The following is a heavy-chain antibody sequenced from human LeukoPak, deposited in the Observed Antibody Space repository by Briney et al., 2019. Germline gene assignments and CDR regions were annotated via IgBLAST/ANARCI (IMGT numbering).Heavy chain of an antibody. CDR2: ISSSGTYI. V-gene: IGHV3-21*01. D-gene: IGHD4-11*01. Sequence: GGSLRLSCAASGFTFSTYSMNWVRQAPGKGLEWVSSISSSGTYIYYADSVKGRFTISRDNAKNSLYLQMNSLRAEDTAVYYCARENLDYSWGRSDYWGQGTLVTVSS. J-gene: IGHJ4*02. CDR1: GFTFSTYS. CDR3: ARENLDYSWGRSDY.